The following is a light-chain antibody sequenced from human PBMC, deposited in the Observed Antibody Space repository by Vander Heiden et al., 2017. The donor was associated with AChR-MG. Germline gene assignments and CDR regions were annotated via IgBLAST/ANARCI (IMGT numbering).Light chain of an antibody. J-gene: IGKJ1*01. CDR3: QQSYTTPWT. CDR2: AAS. V-gene: IGKV1-39*01. CDR1: RSISNY. Sequence: DIQMPQSPSSLSASVGDRVTITCRASRSISNYLNWYQHKPGTPPKLLISAASSLQSGVPSRFSGRGSGTDFTLTISSLQPEDFATYLCQQSYTTPWTFAQGTKVEIK.